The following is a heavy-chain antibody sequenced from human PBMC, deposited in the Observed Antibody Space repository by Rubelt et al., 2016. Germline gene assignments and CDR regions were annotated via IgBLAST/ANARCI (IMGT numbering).Heavy chain of an antibody. CDR2: IYDSGST. D-gene: IGHD1-26*01. CDR3: ARRPLEDPGGSYPFDF. J-gene: IGHJ4*02. V-gene: IGHV4-59*11. Sequence: QVQLQQWGAGLVKPSETLSLTCTVSGGSITSHNWSWIRQPPGKGLEWIGYIYDSGSTNYNPSLTRRVSISVDTSKNQLSRKLSAVTAADTAVYYCARRPLEDPGGSYPFDFWGQGALVTVSS. CDR1: GGSITSHN.